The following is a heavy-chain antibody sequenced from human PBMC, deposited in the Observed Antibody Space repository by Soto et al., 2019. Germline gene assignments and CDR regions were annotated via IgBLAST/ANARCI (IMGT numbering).Heavy chain of an antibody. CDR3: ARDLPNYYDSSGYYFNWFDP. J-gene: IGHJ5*02. CDR1: GYTFTSYA. V-gene: IGHV1-3*01. Sequence: QVQLVQSGAEVKKPGASVKVSCKASGYTFTSYAMHWVRQAPGQRLEWMGWINAGNGNTKYSQKFQGRVTITRDTSASTASMELSSLRSEDTAVYYCARDLPNYYDSSGYYFNWFDPWGQGTLVTVSS. CDR2: INAGNGNT. D-gene: IGHD3-22*01.